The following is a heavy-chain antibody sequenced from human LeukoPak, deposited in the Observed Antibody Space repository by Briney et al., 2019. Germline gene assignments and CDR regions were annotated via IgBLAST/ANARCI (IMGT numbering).Heavy chain of an antibody. J-gene: IGHJ6*03. V-gene: IGHV3-48*01. CDR1: GFTFNVYS. CDR2: ISSSLDSNI. Sequence: GGSLRLSCAASGFTFNVYSMNWVRQAPGKGLEWVSFISSSLDSNIYYADSVKGRFTISRDNAKNPLYLQMNSLRAEDTAVYYCARGARDILSGYYTDYYFYYMDVWGKGTTVTVSS. D-gene: IGHD3-9*01. CDR3: ARGARDILSGYYTDYYFYYMDV.